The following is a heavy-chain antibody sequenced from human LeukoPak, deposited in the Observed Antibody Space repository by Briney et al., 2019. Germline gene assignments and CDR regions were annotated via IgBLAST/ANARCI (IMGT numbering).Heavy chain of an antibody. CDR1: GYTFTSYD. CDR2: MNANSGTT. J-gene: IGHJ3*02. V-gene: IGHV1-8*01. D-gene: IGHD1-7*01. CDR3: ARGPWVELRRAAFDI. Sequence: ASVKVSCKASGYTFTSYDINWVRQATGQGLEWMGWMNANSGTTGYAQKFQGRVTMTRNTSINKAYMELSSLRSEDTAVYYCARGPWVELRRAAFDIWGQGTMVTVSS.